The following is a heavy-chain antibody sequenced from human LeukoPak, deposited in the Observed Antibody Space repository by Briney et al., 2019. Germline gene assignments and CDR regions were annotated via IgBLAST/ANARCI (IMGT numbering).Heavy chain of an antibody. D-gene: IGHD3-22*01. CDR3: ARGPWYYDSSGPSDRYFQH. CDR1: GGTFSSYA. V-gene: IGHV1-69*04. Sequence: SVKISCKASGGTFSSYAISWVRQAPGQGFEWMGRIIPIFGIANYAQKFQGRVTITADKSTSTAYMELSSLRSEDTAVYYCARGPWYYDSSGPSDRYFQHWGQGTLVTVSS. J-gene: IGHJ1*01. CDR2: IIPIFGIA.